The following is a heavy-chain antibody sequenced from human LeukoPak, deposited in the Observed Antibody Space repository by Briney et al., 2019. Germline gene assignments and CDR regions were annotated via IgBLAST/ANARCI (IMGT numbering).Heavy chain of an antibody. CDR1: GFTFSDYY. V-gene: IGHV3-11*01. D-gene: IGHD3-16*02. CDR3: ARDKYDYVWGSYRYIDY. J-gene: IGHJ4*02. CDR2: ISSSGSTI. Sequence: PGGSLRLSCAASGFTFSDYYMSWLRQAPGKGLEWVSYISSSGSTIYYADSVKGRFTISRDNAKNSLYLQMNSLRAEDTAVYYCARDKYDYVWGSYRYIDYWGQGTLVTVSS.